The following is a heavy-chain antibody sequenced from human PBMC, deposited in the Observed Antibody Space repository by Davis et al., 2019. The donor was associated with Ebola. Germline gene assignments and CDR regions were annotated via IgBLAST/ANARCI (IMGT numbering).Heavy chain of an antibody. CDR1: GYTFTTYI. CDR3: ARKYGDYDYYYYGMDV. D-gene: IGHD4-17*01. Sequence: AASVKVSCKASGYTFTTYIISWVRQAPGQGLEWMEWISAYNGDTNYAQKFQGRVTMTTDTSTSTAYMELRSLRSDDTAVYYCARKYGDYDYYYYGMDVWGQGTTVTVSS. V-gene: IGHV1-18*01. CDR2: ISAYNGDT. J-gene: IGHJ6*02.